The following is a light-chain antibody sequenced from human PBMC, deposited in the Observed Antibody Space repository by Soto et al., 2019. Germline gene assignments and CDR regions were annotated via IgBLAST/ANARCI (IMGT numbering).Light chain of an antibody. J-gene: IGLJ2*01. CDR2: EVS. CDR3: SSYTGTNIVV. V-gene: IGLV2-14*01. CDR1: SNDVGGYNY. Sequence: QSALAQPASVSGSPGQSITISCTGTSNDVGGYNYVSWYQQHPGKAPKLIIYEVSNRPSGFSDRFSGSKSGNTASLTISGLQAEDEADYYCSSYTGTNIVVFGGWTKLTVL.